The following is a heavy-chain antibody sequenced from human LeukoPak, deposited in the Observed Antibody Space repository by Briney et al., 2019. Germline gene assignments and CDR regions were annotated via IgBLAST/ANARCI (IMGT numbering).Heavy chain of an antibody. D-gene: IGHD6-13*01. CDR2: ISSSSSYI. CDR3: ARSFLSIAAAATDY. J-gene: IGHJ4*02. V-gene: IGHV3-21*01. Sequence: GGSLRLSCAASGFTFSSYSMNWVRQAPGEGLERVSSISSSSSYIYYADSVKGRFTISRDNAKNSLYLQMNSLRAEDTAVYYCARSFLSIAAAATDYWGQGTLVTVSS. CDR1: GFTFSSYS.